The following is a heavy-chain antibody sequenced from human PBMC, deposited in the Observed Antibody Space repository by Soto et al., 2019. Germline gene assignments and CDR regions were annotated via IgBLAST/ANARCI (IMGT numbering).Heavy chain of an antibody. CDR3: ARGDIVVVVADAPEFDY. CDR2: ISYDGSNK. V-gene: IGHV3-30-3*01. CDR1: GFTFSSYA. Sequence: QVQLVESGGGVVQPGRSLRLSCAASGFTFSSYAMHWVRQAPGKGLEWVAVISYDGSNKYYADSVKGRFTISRDNSKNTLYLQTNSLRAEDTAVYYCARGDIVVVVADAPEFDYWGQGTLVTVSS. D-gene: IGHD2-15*01. J-gene: IGHJ4*02.